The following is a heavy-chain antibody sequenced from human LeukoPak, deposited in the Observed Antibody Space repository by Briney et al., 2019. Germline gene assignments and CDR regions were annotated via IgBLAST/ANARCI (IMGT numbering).Heavy chain of an antibody. J-gene: IGHJ4*02. CDR2: INHSGST. CDR1: GGSFSGYY. D-gene: IGHD3-10*01. Sequence: SETLSLTCAVYGGSFSGYYWSWIRQPPGKGLEWIGEINHSGSTNYHPSLKSRVTISVDTSKNQFSLKLSSVTAAVMAVYYCARASRGFGELFFDYWGEGTLVTVSS. CDR3: ARASRGFGELFFDY. V-gene: IGHV4-34*01.